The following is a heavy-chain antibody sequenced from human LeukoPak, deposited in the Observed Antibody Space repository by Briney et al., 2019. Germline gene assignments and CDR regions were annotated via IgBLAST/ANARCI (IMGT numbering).Heavy chain of an antibody. CDR2: ISYDGSNK. V-gene: IGHV3-30*04. CDR3: ARGLIIVLMVYAKNDAFDI. J-gene: IGHJ3*02. CDR1: GFTFSSYA. D-gene: IGHD2-8*01. Sequence: GGSLRLSCAASGFTFSSYAMHWVRQAPGKGLEWVAVISYDGSNKYYANSVKGRFTISRDNSKNTLYLQMNSLRAEDTAVYYCARGLIIVLMVYAKNDAFDIWGQGTMVTVSS.